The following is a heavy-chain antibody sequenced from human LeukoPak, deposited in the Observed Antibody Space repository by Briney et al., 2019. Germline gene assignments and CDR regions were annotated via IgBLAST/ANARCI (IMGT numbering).Heavy chain of an antibody. D-gene: IGHD4-17*01. CDR1: GYTFTTYG. CDR3: AREIYGRFDF. J-gene: IGHJ4*02. V-gene: IGHV1-18*01. Sequence: ASVKVSCKASGYTFTTYGISWVRQAPGQGLECMGWINPYNGNTNYAQKFQGRVTLTTDTATSTAYMELRSQRSDDSAMYYCAREIYGRFDFWGQGTLVTVSS. CDR2: INPYNGNT.